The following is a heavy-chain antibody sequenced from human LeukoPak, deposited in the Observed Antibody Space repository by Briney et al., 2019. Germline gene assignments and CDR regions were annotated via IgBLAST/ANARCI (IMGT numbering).Heavy chain of an antibody. CDR3: AKDGGEGTFTFDY. CDR1: GYTFTWYH. J-gene: IGHJ4*02. D-gene: IGHD1-1*01. V-gene: IGHV1-46*01. Sequence: GASVKVSCKASGYTFTWYHMHWVRQAPGQGLEWLGIMTLSGDGTTYAQKFQGRVTMTRDTSTSTFYVDLSSLKSEDTAVYYCAKDGGEGTFTFDYWGQGTLVIVSS. CDR2: MTLSGDGT.